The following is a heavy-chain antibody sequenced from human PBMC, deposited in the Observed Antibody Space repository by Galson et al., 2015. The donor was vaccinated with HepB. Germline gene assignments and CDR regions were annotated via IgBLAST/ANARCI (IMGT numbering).Heavy chain of an antibody. Sequence: SVKVSCKASGGTFSSYAISWVRQAPGQGLEWMGGIIPIFGTANYAQKFQGRVTITADKSTSTAYMELSSLRSEDTAVYYCAREGRYYDILTGQTTNDAFDIWGQGTMVTVSS. V-gene: IGHV1-69*06. CDR2: IIPIFGTA. J-gene: IGHJ3*02. CDR3: AREGRYYDILTGQTTNDAFDI. CDR1: GGTFSSYA. D-gene: IGHD3-9*01.